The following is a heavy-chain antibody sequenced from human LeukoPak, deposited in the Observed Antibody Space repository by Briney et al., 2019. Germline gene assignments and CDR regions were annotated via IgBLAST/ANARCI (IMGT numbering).Heavy chain of an antibody. D-gene: IGHD2-2*01. CDR2: ITTSGSTL. Sequence: GGSLRLSCAASGFTFSDYYMSWIRQAPGKGLEWVSSITTSGSTLYFADSVKGRFTISRVNAKNSLHLQMNSLRAEDTAVYFCARSSTFEYWGQGTLVTVSS. CDR3: ARSSTFEY. J-gene: IGHJ4*02. V-gene: IGHV3-11*04. CDR1: GFTFSDYY.